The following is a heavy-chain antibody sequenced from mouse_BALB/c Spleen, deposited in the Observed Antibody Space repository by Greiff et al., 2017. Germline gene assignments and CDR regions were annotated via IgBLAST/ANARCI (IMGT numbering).Heavy chain of an antibody. CDR1: GISITTGNYR. CDR3: ARAGGYDDYFDY. J-gene: IGHJ2*01. D-gene: IGHD2-2*01. CDR2: IYYSGTI. Sequence: EVKLQESGPGLVKPSQTVSLTCTVTGISITTGNYRWSWIRQFPGNKLEWIGYIYYSGTITYNPSLTSRTTITRDTSKNQFFLEMNSLTAEDTATYYCARAGGYDDYFDYWGQGTTLTVSS. V-gene: IGHV3-5*02.